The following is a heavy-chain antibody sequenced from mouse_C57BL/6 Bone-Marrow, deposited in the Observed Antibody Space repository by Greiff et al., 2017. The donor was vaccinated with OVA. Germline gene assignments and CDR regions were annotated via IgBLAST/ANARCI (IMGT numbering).Heavy chain of an antibody. CDR3: AREDYYGSSSCYLDV. CDR2: INPVGSST. J-gene: IGHJ1*03. V-gene: IGHV5-16*01. CDR1: GFTFSDYC. Sequence: EVHLVESEAGLVQPGSSMKLSCTASGFTFSDYCMAWVRQVPEQGLEWVANINPVGSSTYYMDSLKGRFIITRDNAKNILYLQMSSLKSEDTATYDGAREDYYGSSSCYLDVWGTGTPVTVSS. D-gene: IGHD1-1*01.